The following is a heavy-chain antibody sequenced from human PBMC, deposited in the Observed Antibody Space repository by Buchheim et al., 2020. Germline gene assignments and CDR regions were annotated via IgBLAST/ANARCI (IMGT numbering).Heavy chain of an antibody. V-gene: IGHV4-31*03. CDR3: ARERRQWEPHYYGMDF. CDR2: IYYSGSP. D-gene: IGHD1-26*01. J-gene: IGHJ6*02. CDR1: GGSISSGGYY. Sequence: QVQLQESGPGLVKPSQTLSLTCTVSGGSISSGGYYWSWIRQHPGKGLEWIGYIYYSGSPYYNPSLKSRGTISVDTFKNQFSLKLSSVTAADTAVYYCARERRQWEPHYYGMDFWGQGTT.